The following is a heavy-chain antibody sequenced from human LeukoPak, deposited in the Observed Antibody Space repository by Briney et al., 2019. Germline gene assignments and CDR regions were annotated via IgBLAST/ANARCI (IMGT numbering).Heavy chain of an antibody. CDR2: ISSPSSTI. J-gene: IGHJ6*03. V-gene: IGHV3-48*01. D-gene: IGHD5/OR15-5a*01. CDR3: AKRDSVNMDV. CDR1: GFTFSSYS. Sequence: PGGSLRLSCAASGFTFSSYSMNWVRQAPGKGLEWVSYISSPSSTIYYADSVKGRFTISRDNAKSSLYLQMNSLRAEDTAVYYCAKRDSVNMDVWGKGTTVTISS.